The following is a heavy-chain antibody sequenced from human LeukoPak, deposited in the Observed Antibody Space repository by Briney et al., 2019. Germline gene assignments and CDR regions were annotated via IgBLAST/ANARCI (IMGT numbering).Heavy chain of an antibody. Sequence: GGSLRLSCAASRFTFSSYSMNWVRQAPGKGLEWVANIKQDGSEKYYVDSVKGRFTISRDNAKNSLYLQMNSLRADDTAVYYCARIVPGLGGRWDYFEYWGQGALVTVSS. J-gene: IGHJ4*02. V-gene: IGHV3-7*01. CDR1: RFTFSSYS. CDR2: IKQDGSEK. D-gene: IGHD2-15*01. CDR3: ARIVPGLGGRWDYFEY.